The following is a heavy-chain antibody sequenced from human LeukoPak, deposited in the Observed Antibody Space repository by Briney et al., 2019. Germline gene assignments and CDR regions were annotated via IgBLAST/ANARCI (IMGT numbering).Heavy chain of an antibody. D-gene: IGHD3-3*01. J-gene: IGHJ4*02. CDR2: ISSDGSTT. CDR1: GFTFSSYW. V-gene: IGHV3-74*01. CDR3: TRDFDFSSAI. Sequence: PGRSLRLSCAASGFTFSSYWMHWVRQAPGKGLVWVSRISSDGSTTGHADSVKGRFTTSRDNAKNTLFLQMNSLRAEDTAVYYCTRDFDFSSAIWGQGTLVTVSS.